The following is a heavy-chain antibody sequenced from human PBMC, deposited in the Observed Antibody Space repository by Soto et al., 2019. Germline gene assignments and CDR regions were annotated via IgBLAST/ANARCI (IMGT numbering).Heavy chain of an antibody. CDR3: ARDSSIAVAGTVDY. CDR1: GFTFSSYS. D-gene: IGHD6-19*01. V-gene: IGHV3-21*01. CDR2: ISSSSSYI. Sequence: LRLSCAASGFTFSSYSMNWVRQAPGKGLEWVSSISSSSSYIYYADSVKGRFTISRDNAKNSLYLQMNSLRAEDTAVYYCARDSSIAVAGTVDYWGQGTLVTVSS. J-gene: IGHJ4*02.